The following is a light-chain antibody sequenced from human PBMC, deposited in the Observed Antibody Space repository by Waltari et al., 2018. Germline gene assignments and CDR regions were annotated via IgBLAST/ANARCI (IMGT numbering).Light chain of an antibody. Sequence: QSALTQPVSVSGSPGQSVTISCTGTSTNVGDYNLFSWFQHHPDQAPKLLIFYVSNRPSGVSNRFSGSKSGNTASLTISGLQTEDEADYYCCSYSTGGSWMFGGGTKLTVL. CDR3: CSYSTGGSWM. J-gene: IGLJ3*02. V-gene: IGLV2-23*02. CDR1: STNVGDYNL. CDR2: YVS.